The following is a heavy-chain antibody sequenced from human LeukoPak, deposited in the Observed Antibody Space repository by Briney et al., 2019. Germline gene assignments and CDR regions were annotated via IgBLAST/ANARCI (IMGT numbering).Heavy chain of an antibody. J-gene: IGHJ4*02. CDR1: GFIVNNVW. V-gene: IGHV3-15*01. Sequence: GGSLRLSCAASGFIVNNVWMSWVRQAPGKGLEWVGRIKSKTDGGTTDHATPVKGRFTISRDEPKNTRYLQMNSLKTEDTAVYYCTARLFDWNDRLVGDYWGQGTLVTVSA. CDR3: TARLFDWNDRLVGDY. D-gene: IGHD1-1*01. CDR2: IKSKTDGGTT.